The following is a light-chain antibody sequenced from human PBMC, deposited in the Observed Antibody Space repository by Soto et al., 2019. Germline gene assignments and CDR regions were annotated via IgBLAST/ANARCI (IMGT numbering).Light chain of an antibody. V-gene: IGKV1-27*01. Sequence: DIQMTQSPSSLSASVGDSVTITCRASQGIINYLAWFQQKPGKVPKLLIYTASTLRSGVSSRFSGSGSGTDFTLTISSLQPEDVATYYCQKYNSAPRTFGQGTKVEIE. J-gene: IGKJ1*01. CDR1: QGIINY. CDR3: QKYNSAPRT. CDR2: TAS.